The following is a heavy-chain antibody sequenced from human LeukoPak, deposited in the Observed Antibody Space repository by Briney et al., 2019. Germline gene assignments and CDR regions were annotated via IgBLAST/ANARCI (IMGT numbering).Heavy chain of an antibody. J-gene: IGHJ5*02. CDR3: AKSSFDCSSTSCYTAPYNWFDP. Sequence: GGSLRLSCAASGFTFSDYYMSWIRQAPGKGLEWVSYISSSGSTIYYADSVKGRFTISRDNAKNSLYLQMNSLRAEDTAVYYCAKSSFDCSSTSCYTAPYNWFDPWGQGTLVTVSS. CDR1: GFTFSDYY. D-gene: IGHD2-2*02. V-gene: IGHV3-11*01. CDR2: ISSSGSTI.